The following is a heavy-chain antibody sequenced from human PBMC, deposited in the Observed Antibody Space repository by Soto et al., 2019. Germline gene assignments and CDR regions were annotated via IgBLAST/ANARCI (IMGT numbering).Heavy chain of an antibody. Sequence: QVQLVQSGAEVKKPGASVKVSCKASGYTFTGYYMHWVRQAPGQGLEWMGWINPNSGGTNYAQKLQGWVTMTRDTSISTAYMELSRLRSDDTAVYYCARESSSGYISLDPWGQGTLVTVSS. CDR3: ARESSSGYISLDP. J-gene: IGHJ5*02. D-gene: IGHD3-22*01. V-gene: IGHV1-2*04. CDR1: GYTFTGYY. CDR2: INPNSGGT.